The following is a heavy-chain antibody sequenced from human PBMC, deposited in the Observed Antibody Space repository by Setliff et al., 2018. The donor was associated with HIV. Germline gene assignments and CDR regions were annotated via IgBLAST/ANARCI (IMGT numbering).Heavy chain of an antibody. Sequence: PGGSLRLSCAASGFTFSSYAMSWVRQAPGKGLEWVSGINWNGGSTGYADSVKGRFTISRDNAKNTLFLQMNSLRADDTAVYYCVRVVVIMGTGPHLDYWGQGALVTVSS. D-gene: IGHD3-22*01. V-gene: IGHV3-20*04. CDR3: VRVVVIMGTGPHLDY. CDR2: INWNGGST. CDR1: GFTFSSYA. J-gene: IGHJ4*02.